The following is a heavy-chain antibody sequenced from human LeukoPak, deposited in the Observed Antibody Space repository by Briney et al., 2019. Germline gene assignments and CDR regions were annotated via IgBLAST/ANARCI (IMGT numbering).Heavy chain of an antibody. CDR2: ISSSGSNS. V-gene: IGHV3-48*01. D-gene: IGHD3-16*02. J-gene: IGHJ4*02. CDR1: GFTFSIYG. CDR3: ASGYRSGPICA. Sequence: PGGSLRLSCAASGFTFSIYGISWVRQAPGEGLEWVSYISSSGSNSYQADSVKGRFSISRDNSKNSLYLQMNSLRAEDTAMYFCASGYRSGPICAWGQGTLVTVSS.